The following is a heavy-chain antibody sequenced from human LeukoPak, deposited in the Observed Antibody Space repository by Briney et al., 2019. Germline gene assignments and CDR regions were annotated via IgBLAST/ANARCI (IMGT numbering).Heavy chain of an antibody. CDR1: GGSISSYY. CDR2: IYTSGST. J-gene: IGHJ4*02. CDR3: ARASYSYDINGWVPFDY. D-gene: IGHD3-22*01. Sequence: PSETLSLTCTVSGGSISSYYWSWIRQPAGKGLEWIGRIYTSGSTNYNPSLKSRVTISGDTSKNQFSLRLSSVTAADTAVYCCARASYSYDINGWVPFDYWGQGTLVTVSS. V-gene: IGHV4-4*07.